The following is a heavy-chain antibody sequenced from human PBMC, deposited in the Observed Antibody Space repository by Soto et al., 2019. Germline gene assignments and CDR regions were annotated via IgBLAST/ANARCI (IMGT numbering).Heavy chain of an antibody. CDR2: IIPIFGTA. CDR3: AKFGVPAAFSGGAMDV. CDR1: GGTFSSYA. Sequence: SVKVSCKASGGTFSSYAISWVRQAPGQGLEWMGGIIPIFGTANYAQKFQGRVTITADESTSTAYMELSRLRSEGTAVYYCAKFGVPAAFSGGAMDVWGQGTPVTVSS. V-gene: IGHV1-69*13. D-gene: IGHD3-10*01. J-gene: IGHJ6*02.